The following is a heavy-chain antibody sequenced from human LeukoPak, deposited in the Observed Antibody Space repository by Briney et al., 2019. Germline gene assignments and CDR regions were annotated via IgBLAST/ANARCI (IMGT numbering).Heavy chain of an antibody. CDR1: GGSISGYY. D-gene: IGHD6-6*01. Sequence: SETLSLTCTVSGGSISGYYWTWIRQPPGKGLEWIGYIYSSGSTDYNPSLKSRVTISVDTSKNQFSLRLSSVTAADTAVYYCARHRYTSSSSYFDFWGQGTLVTVSS. CDR2: IYSSGST. J-gene: IGHJ4*02. CDR3: ARHRYTSSSSYFDF. V-gene: IGHV4-59*08.